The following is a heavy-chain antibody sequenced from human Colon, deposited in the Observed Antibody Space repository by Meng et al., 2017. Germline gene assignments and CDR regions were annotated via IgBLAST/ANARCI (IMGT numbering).Heavy chain of an antibody. CDR2: ISSNGSRT. V-gene: IGHV3-64*01. D-gene: IGHD3-22*01. Sequence: GESLKISCAASGFTFTTYSMHWVRQAPGKGLEYVSAISSNGSRTSYANSVKGRFTISRDNSKNTLYLQMGSLRADDTAVYYCARGECYYYNGDNIGAWFDPWGEGSLVTVSS. CDR3: ARGECYYYNGDNIGAWFDP. CDR1: GFTFTTYS. J-gene: IGHJ5*01.